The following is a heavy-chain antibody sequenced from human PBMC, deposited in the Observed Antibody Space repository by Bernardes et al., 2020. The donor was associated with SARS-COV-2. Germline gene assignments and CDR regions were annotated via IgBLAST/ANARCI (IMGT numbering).Heavy chain of an antibody. Sequence: ASVKVSCKASGYPFTGYYIHWVRQAPGQGLEWMGWINPNSGGTNYAQKFQGRVTMTRDTSISTAYMELRRLRSDDTAVYYCAIPPTNYDRYGMDVWGQGTMVIAS. D-gene: IGHD3-22*01. CDR1: GYPFTGYY. V-gene: IGHV1-2*02. CDR3: AIPPTNYDRYGMDV. CDR2: INPNSGGT. J-gene: IGHJ6*02.